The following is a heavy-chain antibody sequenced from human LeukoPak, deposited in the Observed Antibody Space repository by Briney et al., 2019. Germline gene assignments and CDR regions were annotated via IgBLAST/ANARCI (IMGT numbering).Heavy chain of an antibody. V-gene: IGHV4-31*03. CDR3: ARDSRANGDYYFDY. J-gene: IGHJ4*02. Sequence: SQTLSLTCTVSGGSISSGGYYWSWIRQPPGKGLEWIGYIYYSGSTYYNPSLKSRVTISVDTSKNQFSLKLSSVTAADTAVYYCARDSRANGDYYFDYWGQGTLVTVSS. CDR1: GGSISSGGYY. D-gene: IGHD4-17*01. CDR2: IYYSGST.